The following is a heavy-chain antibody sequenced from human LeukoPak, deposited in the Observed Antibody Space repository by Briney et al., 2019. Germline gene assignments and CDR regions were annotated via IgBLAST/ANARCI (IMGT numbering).Heavy chain of an antibody. J-gene: IGHJ3*02. CDR2: ISYDGTNT. Sequence: GGSLRLSCAASGFTFSVYALHWVRQAPGKGLEWISIISYDGTNTYYADSVKGRFTISRDNSKSTLYLQMNSLRADDTAVYYCAREIGIAARIDAFDIWGQGTMVTVSS. D-gene: IGHD6-6*01. V-gene: IGHV3-30-3*01. CDR3: AREIGIAARIDAFDI. CDR1: GFTFSVYA.